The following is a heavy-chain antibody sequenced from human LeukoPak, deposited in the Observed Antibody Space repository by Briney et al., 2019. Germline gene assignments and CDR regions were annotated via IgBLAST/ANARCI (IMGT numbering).Heavy chain of an antibody. CDR1: AGTFSDYY. Sequence: SETLSLNCAVYAGTFSDYYWMWIGQPPGQGLEWFREINHSGGTNYNSSLKSRVIISVDTSKNQFALRLNSVTAADTAAYYCARRRRSGSQVLDFWGQGTLVTVSS. D-gene: IGHD1-26*01. J-gene: IGHJ4*02. CDR3: ARRRRSGSQVLDF. CDR2: INHSGGT. V-gene: IGHV4-34*01.